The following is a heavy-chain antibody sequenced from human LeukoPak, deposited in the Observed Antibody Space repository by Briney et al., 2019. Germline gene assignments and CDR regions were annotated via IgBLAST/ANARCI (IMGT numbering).Heavy chain of an antibody. CDR3: ARMRELLRYPFDY. CDR2: INPSGGST. CDR1: GYTFTSYY. Sequence: ASVKVSCKASGYTFTSYYMHWVRQAPGQGLEWMGIINPSGGSTSYAQKFQGRVTMTRDMSTSTVYMELSSLRPEDTAVYYCARMRELLRYPFDYWGQGTLVTVSS. J-gene: IGHJ4*02. D-gene: IGHD1-26*01. V-gene: IGHV1-46*01.